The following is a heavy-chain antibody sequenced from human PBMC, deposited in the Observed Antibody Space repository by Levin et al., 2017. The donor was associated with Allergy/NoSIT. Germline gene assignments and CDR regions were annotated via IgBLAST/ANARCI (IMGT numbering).Heavy chain of an antibody. CDR1: GFRFGSYA. J-gene: IGHJ4*02. D-gene: IGHD3-22*01. V-gene: IGHV3-23*01. Sequence: PGGSLRLSCVAYGFRFGSYAMNWVRQAPGKGLEWVSGISSRTGTTFYADSVKGRFTISRDDSKNTLFLQMTSLRAADTAVYYCAGSNGGVPVVRFDHWGQGTLVTVSS. CDR2: ISSRTGTT. CDR3: AGSNGGVPVVRFDH.